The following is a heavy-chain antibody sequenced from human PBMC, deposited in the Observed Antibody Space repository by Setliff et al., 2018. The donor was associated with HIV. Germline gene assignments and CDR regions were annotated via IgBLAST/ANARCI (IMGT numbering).Heavy chain of an antibody. Sequence: ASVKVSCKASGYTFTGYYIYWVRQAPGQGLEWMGWINPYSGGTNYAQKFQGRVTMTRDTSISTASMELSRLRSDDTAVYYCARGAYYYDTSGYPRDPFDLWGQGTMVTVSS. CDR3: ARGAYYYDTSGYPRDPFDL. CDR2: INPYSGGT. CDR1: GYTFTGYY. V-gene: IGHV1-2*02. D-gene: IGHD3-22*01. J-gene: IGHJ3*01.